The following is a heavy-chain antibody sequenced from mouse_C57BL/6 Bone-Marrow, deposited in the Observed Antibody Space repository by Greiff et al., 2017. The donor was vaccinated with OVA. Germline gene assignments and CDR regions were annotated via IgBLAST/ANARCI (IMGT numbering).Heavy chain of an antibody. V-gene: IGHV7-1*01. Sequence: EVKLVESGGGLVQSGRSLRLSCATSGFTFSDFYMEWVRQAPGKGLEWIAASRNKANDYTTEYSASVKGRFIVSRDTSQSILYLQMNALRAEDTAIYYCARDNWDWDFDVWGTGTTVTVSS. CDR2: SRNKANDYTT. D-gene: IGHD4-1*01. CDR3: ARDNWDWDFDV. CDR1: GFTFSDFY. J-gene: IGHJ1*03.